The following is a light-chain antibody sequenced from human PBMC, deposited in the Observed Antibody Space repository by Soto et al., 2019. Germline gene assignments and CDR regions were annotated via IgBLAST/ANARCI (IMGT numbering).Light chain of an antibody. J-gene: IGKJ4*01. CDR1: QSVRSNS. Sequence: EIVLTQSPGTLSLSPGERATLSCRASQSVRSNSLAWYQQKPGQAPRFLIYDASSRATGIPDRFSGSGSGTDFTLTISRLEPEDFAVYYCQQYGSPPLTFGGGTKVDIK. CDR2: DAS. CDR3: QQYGSPPLT. V-gene: IGKV3-20*01.